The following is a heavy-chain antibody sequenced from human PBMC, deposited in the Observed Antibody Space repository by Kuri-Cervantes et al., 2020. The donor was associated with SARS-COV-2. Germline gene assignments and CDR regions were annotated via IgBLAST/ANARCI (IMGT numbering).Heavy chain of an antibody. CDR2: ISAYNGNT. CDR1: GYTFTSYG. CDR3: AGAAAGTEAFDY. D-gene: IGHD6-13*01. Sequence: GGSLRLSCKASGYTFTSYGISWVRQAPGQGLEWMGWISAYNGNTNYAQKLQGRVTMTTDTSTSTAYMELRSLRSDDTAVYYCAGAAAGTEAFDYWGQGTLVTVSS. V-gene: IGHV1-18*01. J-gene: IGHJ4*02.